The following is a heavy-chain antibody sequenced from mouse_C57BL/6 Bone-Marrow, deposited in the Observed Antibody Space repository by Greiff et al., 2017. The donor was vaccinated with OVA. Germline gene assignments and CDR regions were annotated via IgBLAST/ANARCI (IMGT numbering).Heavy chain of an antibody. CDR1: GYTFTDYY. CDR3: ARRGDYYGSSSPYYFDY. CDR2: INPNNGGT. D-gene: IGHD1-1*01. V-gene: IGHV1-26*01. J-gene: IGHJ2*01. Sequence: EVQLQQSGPELVKPGASVKISCKASGYTFTDYYMNWVKQSHGKSLEWIGDINPNNGGTSYNQKFKGKATLTVDKSSSTAYMELRSLTSEDSAVYYCARRGDYYGSSSPYYFDYWGQGTTLTVSS.